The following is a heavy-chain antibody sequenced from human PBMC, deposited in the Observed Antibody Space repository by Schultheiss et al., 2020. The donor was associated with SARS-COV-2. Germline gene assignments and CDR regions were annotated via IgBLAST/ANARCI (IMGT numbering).Heavy chain of an antibody. CDR3: ARGVPGVAGYYYYYYMDV. D-gene: IGHD6-19*01. CDR1: GGSFSGYS. J-gene: IGHJ6*03. V-gene: IGHV4-59*12. Sequence: SETLSLTCAVYGGSFSGYSWSWIRQPPGKGLEWIGYIYYSGSTNYNPSLKSRVTISVDTSKNQFSLKLSSVTAADTAVYYCARGVPGVAGYYYYYYMDVWGKGTTVTVSS. CDR2: IYYSGST.